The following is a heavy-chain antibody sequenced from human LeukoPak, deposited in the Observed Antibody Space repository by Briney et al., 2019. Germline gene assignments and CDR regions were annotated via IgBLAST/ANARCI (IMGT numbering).Heavy chain of an antibody. CDR1: GYTFTSYA. J-gene: IGHJ6*02. CDR2: INAGNGNT. Sequence: ASVKVSCKASGYTFTSYAMHWVRQAPGQRLEWMGWINAGNGNTKYSQKFQGRVTITRDTSASTAHMELSSLRSEDTAVYYCASQAATRLYYYGMDVWGQGTLVTVSS. D-gene: IGHD2-15*01. CDR3: ASQAATRLYYYGMDV. V-gene: IGHV1-3*01.